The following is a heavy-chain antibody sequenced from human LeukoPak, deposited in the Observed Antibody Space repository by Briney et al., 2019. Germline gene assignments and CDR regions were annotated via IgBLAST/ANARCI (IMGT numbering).Heavy chain of an antibody. CDR1: GFTFSSYA. J-gene: IGHJ4*02. CDR2: ISYDGSNK. CDR3: ASWTVAGNTDY. Sequence: GGSLRLSCAASGFTFSSYAMHWVRQAPGKGLEWVAVISYDGSNKYYADSVKGRFTISRDNSKNTLYLQMNSLRAEDTAVYYCASWTVAGNTDYWGQGTLVTVSS. V-gene: IGHV3-30-3*01. D-gene: IGHD6-19*01.